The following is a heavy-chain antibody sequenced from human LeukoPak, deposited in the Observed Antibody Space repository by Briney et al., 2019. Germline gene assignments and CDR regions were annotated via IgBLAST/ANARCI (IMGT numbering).Heavy chain of an antibody. CDR1: GFIVSSSY. CDR2: TYSDGST. V-gene: IGHV3-53*01. D-gene: IGHD3-9*01. J-gene: IGHJ5*02. Sequence: GGSLRLSCAVSGFIVSSSYMTWVRQAPGKGLEWVSITYSDGSTYYAESVKGRFTVSRGYSKNTLYLQMNSLRAEDTAVYYCAKELRYFDWLSFGNWFDPWGQGTLVTVSS. CDR3: AKELRYFDWLSFGNWFDP.